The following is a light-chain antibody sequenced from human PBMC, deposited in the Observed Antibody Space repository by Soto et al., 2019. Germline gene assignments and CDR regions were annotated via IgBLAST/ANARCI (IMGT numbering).Light chain of an antibody. CDR1: NIGGKS. J-gene: IGLJ3*02. CDR2: DDR. Sequence: SSELTQPPSVSVAPGQTARITCGGDNIGGKSVHWYQQRPGQAPVLVVYDDRDRPSGIPERFSGSNSGNTATLTISRVEAGDEADYYCQVWDGSGDKVFGGGTKLTVL. CDR3: QVWDGSGDKV. V-gene: IGLV3-21*02.